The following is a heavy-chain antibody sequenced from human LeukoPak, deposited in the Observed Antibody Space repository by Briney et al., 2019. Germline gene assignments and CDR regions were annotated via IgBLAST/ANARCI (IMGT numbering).Heavy chain of an antibody. V-gene: IGHV3-7*01. CDR2: IKDDGSEK. D-gene: IGHD3-3*01. CDR1: GFTFSSHW. J-gene: IGHJ6*02. Sequence: PGGSLRLSCAGSGFTFSSHWMNGVRQAPGKGLEWVASIKDDGSEKHYVDSVRGRFTISRDNAKKSLHLQMSSLRAEDTAVYYCARRGITISGVLVYHYSGLDVWGQGTTVTVSS. CDR3: ARRGITISGVLVYHYSGLDV.